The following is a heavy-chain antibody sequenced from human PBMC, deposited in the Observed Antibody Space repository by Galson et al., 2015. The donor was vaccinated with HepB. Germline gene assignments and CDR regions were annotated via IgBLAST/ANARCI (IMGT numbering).Heavy chain of an antibody. J-gene: IGHJ3*02. D-gene: IGHD6-6*01. CDR3: AKDYEYSSSSVKVRAFDI. CDR1: GFTFSSYA. Sequence: SLRLSCAASGFTFSSYAMSWVRQAPGKGLEWVSAISGSGGSTYYADSVKGRFTISRDNSKNTLYLQMNSLRAEDTAVYYCAKDYEYSSSSVKVRAFDIWGQGTMVTVSS. CDR2: ISGSGGST. V-gene: IGHV3-23*01.